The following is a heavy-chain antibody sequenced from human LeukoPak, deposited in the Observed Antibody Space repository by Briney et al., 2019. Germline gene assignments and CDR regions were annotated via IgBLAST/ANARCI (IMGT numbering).Heavy chain of an antibody. J-gene: IGHJ4*02. Sequence: GRSLRLSCAASGFTFSSYAMHWVRQAPGKGLEWVAVISYDGSNKYYADSVKGRFTISRGNSKNTLYLQMNSLRAEDTAVYYCALQGSTSPFDYWGQGTLVTVSS. V-gene: IGHV3-30*04. CDR3: ALQGSTSPFDY. D-gene: IGHD2-2*01. CDR1: GFTFSSYA. CDR2: ISYDGSNK.